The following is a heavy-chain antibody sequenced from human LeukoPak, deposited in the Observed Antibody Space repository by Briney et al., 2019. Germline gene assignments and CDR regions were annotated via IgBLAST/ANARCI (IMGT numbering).Heavy chain of an antibody. CDR1: GGTFSSYA. CDR2: IIPIFGTA. J-gene: IGHJ4*02. Sequence: SVKVSFTASGGTFSSYAISWVRQAPGQGLEWMGGIIPIFGTANYAQKFQGRVTITADESTSTAYMELSSLRSEDTAVYYCARGGPYGGLGYWGQGTLVTVSS. D-gene: IGHD4-23*01. V-gene: IGHV1-69*13. CDR3: ARGGPYGGLGY.